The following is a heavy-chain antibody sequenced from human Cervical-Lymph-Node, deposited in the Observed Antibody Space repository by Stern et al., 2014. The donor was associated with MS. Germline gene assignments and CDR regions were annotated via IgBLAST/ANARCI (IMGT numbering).Heavy chain of an antibody. Sequence: VQLGESGAEVKKPGSSGKVSCKASGGTFSSYAISWVRQAPGQGLEWMGGIIHIFGTANYAQKFQGRVTITADESTSTAYMELSSLRSEDTAVYYCARGELKEGLVRGMDVWGQGTTVTVSS. CDR3: ARGELKEGLVRGMDV. CDR1: GGTFSSYA. CDR2: IIHIFGTA. V-gene: IGHV1-69*01. D-gene: IGHD1-26*01. J-gene: IGHJ6*02.